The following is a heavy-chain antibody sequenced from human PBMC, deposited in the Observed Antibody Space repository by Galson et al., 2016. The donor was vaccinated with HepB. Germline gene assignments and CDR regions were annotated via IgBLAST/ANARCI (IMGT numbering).Heavy chain of an antibody. CDR1: GGSISSYY. V-gene: IGHV4-59*01. CDR3: AREGGRLVDY. Sequence: SETLSLTCTVSGGSISSYYWSWIRQPPGKGLEWIGYIYYTGRTNYNPSLKSRVTISVDTSKNQFTLKMNSVSAADTAIYYCAREGGRLVDYWGQGALVTVSS. D-gene: IGHD3-16*01. CDR2: IYYTGRT. J-gene: IGHJ4*02.